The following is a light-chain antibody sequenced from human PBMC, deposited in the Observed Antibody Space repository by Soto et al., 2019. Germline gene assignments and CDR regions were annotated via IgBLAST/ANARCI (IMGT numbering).Light chain of an antibody. CDR2: GAS. Sequence: EIVLTQSPGTLSLSPRERATLSCRASQSVSSNHLAWYQQKPGQAPRPLIYGASIRATGIPARFSASGSGTEFTLTISSLQSEDSAVYFCQQYYYWPPYTFGQGTKVDI. CDR3: QQYYYWPPYT. J-gene: IGKJ2*01. CDR1: QSVSSN. V-gene: IGKV3-15*01.